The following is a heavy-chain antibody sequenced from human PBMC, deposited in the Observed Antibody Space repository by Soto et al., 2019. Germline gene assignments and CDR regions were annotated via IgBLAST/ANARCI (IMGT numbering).Heavy chain of an antibody. Sequence: SVKVSSEASGHIFTTYHLHWVRQAPGQGLEWMGIMTPRGGSTSYAQTFQGRLSMTRDKSTSTVYLEMSSLASEDTAVYYCCGSYYDLHAFDIWGQGTLVTVS. J-gene: IGHJ3*02. CDR2: MTPRGGST. CDR3: CGSYYDLHAFDI. CDR1: GHIFTTYH. V-gene: IGHV1-46*01. D-gene: IGHD1-26*01.